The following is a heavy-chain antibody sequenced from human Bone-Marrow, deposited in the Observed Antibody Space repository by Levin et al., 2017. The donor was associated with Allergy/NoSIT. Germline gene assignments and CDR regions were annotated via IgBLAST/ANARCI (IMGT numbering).Heavy chain of an antibody. CDR3: ARGPNWNFHY. V-gene: IGHV1-69*13. D-gene: IGHD1-7*01. Sequence: ASVKVSCKASGGTFSSYAFNWVRQAPGQGLEWMGGVIPPIDSTYYGQKFQGRAAITADESTRTAYLELSGLTSEDTAVYYCARGPNWNFHYWGQGTLVTVSS. J-gene: IGHJ4*02. CDR2: VIPPIDST. CDR1: GGTFSSYA.